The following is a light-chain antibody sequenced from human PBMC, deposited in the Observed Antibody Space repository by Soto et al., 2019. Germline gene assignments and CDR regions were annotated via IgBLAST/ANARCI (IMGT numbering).Light chain of an antibody. J-gene: IGKJ2*01. V-gene: IGKV3-20*01. Sequence: EIVLTQSPGTLSLSAGERATLSCRASQSFSSSYLAWFQQKPGQAPRLLIYGASSRATGIPDRFSGSGSGTDFTLAINRLEPEDIAVYYCQQYATSPYTFGQGTKLEIK. CDR1: QSFSSSY. CDR3: QQYATSPYT. CDR2: GAS.